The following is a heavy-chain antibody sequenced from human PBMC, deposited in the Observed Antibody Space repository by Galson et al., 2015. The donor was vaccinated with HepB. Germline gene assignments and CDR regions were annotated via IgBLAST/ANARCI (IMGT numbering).Heavy chain of an antibody. Sequence: SLRLSCAVSGLSVSSTYMSWVRQAPGRGLEWVSTLFSGGDTWYTDSMTGRLTISRATSKNILYLEVNTLRPEDTAVYCCARDQLDHWGQGTLVTVSS. CDR1: GLSVSSTY. CDR2: LFSGGDT. CDR3: ARDQLDH. V-gene: IGHV3-66*02. J-gene: IGHJ4*02.